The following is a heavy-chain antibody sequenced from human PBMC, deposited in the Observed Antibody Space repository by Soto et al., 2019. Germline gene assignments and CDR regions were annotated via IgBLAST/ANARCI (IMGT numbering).Heavy chain of an antibody. CDR2: IYYSGST. D-gene: IGHD3-22*01. CDR3: ARGRGYYDSSGYPGRAFDI. Sequence: QVQLQESGPGLGKPSQTLSLTCTVSGGSISSGGYYWSWIRQHQGKGLEWIGYIYYSGSTYYNPSLKSRVTISVDTSKNQFSLELSSVTAADTAVYYCARGRGYYDSSGYPGRAFDIWGQGTKVTV. J-gene: IGHJ3*02. V-gene: IGHV4-31*03. CDR1: GGSISSGGYY.